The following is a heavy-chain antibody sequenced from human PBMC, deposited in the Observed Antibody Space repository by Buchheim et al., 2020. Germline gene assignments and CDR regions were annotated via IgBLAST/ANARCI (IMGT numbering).Heavy chain of an antibody. CDR2: MNPNSGNT. D-gene: IGHD1-20*01. J-gene: IGHJ6*02. V-gene: IGHV1-8*01. Sequence: QVQLVQSGAEVKKPGASVKVSCKASGYTFTSYDINWVRQATGQGLEWMGWMNPNSGNTGYAQKFKGRVTMTRNNSISTAYMELSSLRSEDTAVYYCASWEITGTPYYYYGMDVWGQGTT. CDR3: ASWEITGTPYYYYGMDV. CDR1: GYTFTSYD.